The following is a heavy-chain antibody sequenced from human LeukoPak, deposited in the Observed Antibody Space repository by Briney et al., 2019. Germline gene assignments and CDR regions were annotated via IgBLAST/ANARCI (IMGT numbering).Heavy chain of an antibody. Sequence: GGSLRLSCAASGFTFSSYSMNWVRQAPGKGLGWVSSISSSSSYIYYADSVKGRFTISRDNAKNSLYLQMNSLRAEDTAVYYCASSHDDLLVVPAAMTYWGQGTLVTVSS. V-gene: IGHV3-21*01. J-gene: IGHJ4*02. CDR3: ASSHDDLLVVPAAMTY. CDR1: GFTFSSYS. CDR2: ISSSSSYI. D-gene: IGHD2-2*01.